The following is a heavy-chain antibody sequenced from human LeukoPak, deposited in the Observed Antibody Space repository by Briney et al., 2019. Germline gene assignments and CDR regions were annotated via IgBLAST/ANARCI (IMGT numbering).Heavy chain of an antibody. J-gene: IGHJ4*02. CDR3: ANGGYTSSWYVVDY. CDR2: ISYDGSNK. CDR1: GFTFSSYG. V-gene: IGHV3-30*18. Sequence: GGSLRLSCAASGFTFSSYGIHWVRQAPGKGLEWVAVISYDGSNKYYADSVKGRFTISRDNSKNTLYLQMSSLRPEDTAVYYCANGGYTSSWYVVDYWGQGTLVTVSS. D-gene: IGHD6-13*01.